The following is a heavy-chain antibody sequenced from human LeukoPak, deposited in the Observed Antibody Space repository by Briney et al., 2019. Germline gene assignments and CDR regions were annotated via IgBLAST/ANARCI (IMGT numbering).Heavy chain of an antibody. D-gene: IGHD4-17*01. Sequence: PGRSLRLSCAASGSTFSSYGMHWVRQAPGKGLEWVANIKRDGSEKYYVDSVKGRFTISRDNAKNSLYLQMNSLRAEEAAVYYCARGYGDSIHFDYWGQGTLVTVSS. CDR1: GSTFSSYG. J-gene: IGHJ4*02. CDR3: ARGYGDSIHFDY. CDR2: IKRDGSEK. V-gene: IGHV3-7*04.